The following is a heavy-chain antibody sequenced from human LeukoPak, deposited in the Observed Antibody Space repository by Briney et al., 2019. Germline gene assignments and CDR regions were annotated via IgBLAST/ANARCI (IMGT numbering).Heavy chain of an antibody. CDR1: GFTFSSYA. Sequence: PGGSLRLSCAASGFTFSSYAMSWVRQAPGKGLEWVSGISGSGGNTYYADSVKGRFTISRDNSKNTLHLQMNSLRAEDTAVYYCAKASGSYYGPFDYWGQGTLVTVSS. V-gene: IGHV3-23*01. D-gene: IGHD1-26*01. CDR3: AKASGSYYGPFDY. J-gene: IGHJ4*02. CDR2: ISGSGGNT.